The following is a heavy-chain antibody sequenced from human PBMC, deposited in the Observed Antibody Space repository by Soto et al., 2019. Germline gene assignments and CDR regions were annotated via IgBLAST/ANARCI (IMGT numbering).Heavy chain of an antibody. D-gene: IGHD1-26*01. CDR2: IYASGSP. CDR1: GGSISSGGYY. Sequence: PSETLSLTCTVSGGSISSGGYYWSWVRQPPGHELEWIGYIYASGSPYYNPSLRSRVTIPADTSKNQISLKLTSPTAADTAVYYCARGVGSSPPRYWGRGTLVTVSS. V-gene: IGHV4-61*08. J-gene: IGHJ4*02. CDR3: ARGVGSSPPRY.